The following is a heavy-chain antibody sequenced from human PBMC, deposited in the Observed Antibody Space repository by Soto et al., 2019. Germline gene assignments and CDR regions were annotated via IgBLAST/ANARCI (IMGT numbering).Heavy chain of an antibody. J-gene: IGHJ6*03. CDR3: SKERFDGYYYYMDV. CDR2: ISGSGGST. Sequence: EVQLLESGGGVVQPGGSLRLSCAASGFTFSSYAMSWVRQPPGKGLEWVSTISGSGGSTYYADSVKGRFTISRDNSKNTLYQQMNSMRTEEKAVYYCSKERFDGYYYYMDVWGKGTTVTVSS. V-gene: IGHV3-23*01. D-gene: IGHD3-9*01. CDR1: GFTFSSYA.